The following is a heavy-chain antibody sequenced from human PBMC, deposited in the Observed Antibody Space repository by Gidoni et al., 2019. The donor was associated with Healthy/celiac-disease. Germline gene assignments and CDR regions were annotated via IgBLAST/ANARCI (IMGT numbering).Heavy chain of an antibody. D-gene: IGHD2-21*01. Sequence: QVQLVESGGGVVQPGRSLRPSCAASGFTFSSYAMNWVRQAPGKGLEWVAVISYDGSNKYYADSVKGRFTISRDNSKNTLYLQMNSLRAEDTAVYYCARGRPCRGGDCYWDYYYGMDVWGQGTTVTVSS. CDR3: ARGRPCRGGDCYWDYYYGMDV. J-gene: IGHJ6*02. CDR2: ISYDGSNK. V-gene: IGHV3-30-3*01. CDR1: GFTFSSYA.